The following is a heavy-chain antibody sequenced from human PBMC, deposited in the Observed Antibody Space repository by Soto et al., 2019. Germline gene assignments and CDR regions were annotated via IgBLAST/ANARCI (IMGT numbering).Heavy chain of an antibody. Sequence: ASVKVSCKVSGYTLTELSMHWVRQAPGKGLEWMGGFDPEDGETIYAQKFQGRVTMTEGTSTDTAYMELSSLRSEDTAVYYCATSKDLEWLLYDYWGQGTLVTVSS. D-gene: IGHD3-3*01. V-gene: IGHV1-24*01. CDR3: ATSKDLEWLLYDY. J-gene: IGHJ4*02. CDR1: GYTLTELS. CDR2: FDPEDGET.